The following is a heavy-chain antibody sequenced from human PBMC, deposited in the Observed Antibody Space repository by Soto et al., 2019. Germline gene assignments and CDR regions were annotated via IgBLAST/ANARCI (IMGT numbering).Heavy chain of an antibody. CDR1: GFTFSSFA. CDR3: AKDGYSITRNKPLDY. J-gene: IGHJ4*02. V-gene: IGHV3-23*01. D-gene: IGHD2-2*01. Sequence: PGGTLRLSSAASGFTFSSFAMYWVRQAPVKGLEWVSSISVSGGTTYYADSVKGRFTISRDNSKNTLNLQMNSLRVEDTAVYYCAKDGYSITRNKPLDYWGQGTLVTFSS. CDR2: ISVSGGTT.